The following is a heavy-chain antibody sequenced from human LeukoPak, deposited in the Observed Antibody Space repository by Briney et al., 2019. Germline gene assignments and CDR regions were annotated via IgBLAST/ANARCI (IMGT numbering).Heavy chain of an antibody. CDR1: GGSISSSNW. J-gene: IGHJ5*02. D-gene: IGHD5-18*01. V-gene: IGHV4-4*02. Sequence: SGTLSLTCAVSGGSISSSNWWSWVRQPPGKGLEWIGEIYHSGSTNYNPSLKSRVTISVDTSKNQFSLKLSSVTAADTAVYYCAREGDTVGNWFDPWGQGTLVTVSS. CDR3: AREGDTVGNWFDP. CDR2: IYHSGST.